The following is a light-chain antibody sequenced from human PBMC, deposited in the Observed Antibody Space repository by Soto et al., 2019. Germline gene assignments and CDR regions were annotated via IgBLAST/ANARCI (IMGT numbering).Light chain of an antibody. CDR2: GAS. J-gene: IGKJ2*01. V-gene: IGKV3-15*01. CDR1: QSVSSN. CDR3: QLYGGSHMFS. Sequence: ILMTQSPATLSVSPGERATLSCRASQSVSSNLAWYQQKPGQAPRLLIYGASTRATGIPARFSGSGSGTEFTLTISSLQSEDFAVYYCQLYGGSHMFSFGQGTKLQIK.